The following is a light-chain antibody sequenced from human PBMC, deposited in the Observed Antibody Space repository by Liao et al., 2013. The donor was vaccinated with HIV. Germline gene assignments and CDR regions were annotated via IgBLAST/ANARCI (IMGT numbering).Light chain of an antibody. CDR3: QVWDSGSAQEV. CDR2: YDS. CDR1: NIGSKS. Sequence: SYELTQPPSVSVAPGKTARITCGGNNIGSKSVHWYQQKPGQAPVLVINYDSDRPSGIPERFSGSNSGNTATLTISRVEAGDEADYYCQVWDSGSAQEVFGPGTKVTVL. J-gene: IGLJ1*01. V-gene: IGLV3-21*01.